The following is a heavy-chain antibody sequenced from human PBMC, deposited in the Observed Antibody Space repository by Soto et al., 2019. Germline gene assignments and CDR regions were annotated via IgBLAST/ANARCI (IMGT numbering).Heavy chain of an antibody. J-gene: IGHJ4*02. D-gene: IGHD2-15*01. CDR1: GGSISSSSYY. CDR3: ASLRGYCSGGSCYHFDY. V-gene: IGHV4-39*01. Sequence: SETLSLTCTVSGGSISSSSYYWGWIRQPPGKGLEWIGSIYYSGSTYYNPSLKSRVTISVDTSKNQFSLKLSSVTAADTAVYYCASLRGYCSGGSCYHFDYWGQGTLLTVSS. CDR2: IYYSGST.